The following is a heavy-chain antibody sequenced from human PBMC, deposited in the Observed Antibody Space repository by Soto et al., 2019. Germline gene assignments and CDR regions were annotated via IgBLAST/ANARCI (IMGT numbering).Heavy chain of an antibody. V-gene: IGHV3-23*01. J-gene: IGHJ4*02. CDR1: GFIFSNYA. CDR2: ISYGGGTT. D-gene: IGHD3-22*01. CDR3: AKNPGYYYDSTGYHFDY. Sequence: GGSLRLSCAASGFIFSNYAMSCVRQAPGKGLEWVSAISYGGGTTYYADSVRGRFTISRDNSKNTLYLQMNSLRAEDTAVYYCAKNPGYYYDSTGYHFDYWGQGTLITVSS.